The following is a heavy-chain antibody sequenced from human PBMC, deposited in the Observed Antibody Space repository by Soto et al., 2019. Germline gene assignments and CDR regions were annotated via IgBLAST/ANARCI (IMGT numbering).Heavy chain of an antibody. CDR2: INHSGST. J-gene: IGHJ5*02. CDR1: GGSFSGYY. D-gene: IGHD2-2*01. Sequence: SETLSLTCAVYGGSFSGYYWSWIRQPPGKGLEWIGEINHSGSTNYNPSLKSRVTISVDTSKNQFSLKLSSVTAADTAVYYCARVWEYQLLYWFDPWGQGTLVTVSS. V-gene: IGHV4-34*01. CDR3: ARVWEYQLLYWFDP.